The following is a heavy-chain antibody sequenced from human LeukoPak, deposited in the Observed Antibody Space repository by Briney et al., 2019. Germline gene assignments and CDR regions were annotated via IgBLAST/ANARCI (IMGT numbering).Heavy chain of an antibody. CDR3: ARAHTYYYDSSGYYTDY. D-gene: IGHD3-22*01. J-gene: IGHJ4*02. CDR1: GYTFTSYG. CDR2: ISAYNGNT. V-gene: IGHV1-18*01. Sequence: ASVKVSCKASGYTFTSYGISWVRQAPGQGLEWMGWISAYNGNTNYAQKLQGRVTMTTDTSTSTAYMELGSLRSDDTAVYYCARAHTYYYDSSGYYTDYWGQGTLVTVSS.